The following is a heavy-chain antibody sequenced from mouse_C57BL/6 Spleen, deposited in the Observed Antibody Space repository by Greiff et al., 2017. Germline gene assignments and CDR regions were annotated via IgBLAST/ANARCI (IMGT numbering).Heavy chain of an antibody. CDR2: IYPGDGDT. D-gene: IGHD2-3*01. Sequence: LEESGAGLVKPGASVKISCKASGYAFSSYWMNWVKQRPGKGLEWIGQIYPGDGDTNYNGKFKGKATLTADKSSSTAYMQLSSLSSEETAVYFYARYDGYYPYWGQGTLVTVSA. V-gene: IGHV1-80*01. CDR3: ARYDGYYPY. CDR1: GYAFSSYW. J-gene: IGHJ3*01.